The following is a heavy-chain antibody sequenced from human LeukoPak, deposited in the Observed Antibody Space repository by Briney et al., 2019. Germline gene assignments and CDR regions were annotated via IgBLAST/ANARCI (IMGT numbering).Heavy chain of an antibody. CDR3: AKKGDSSGYYYYFDN. J-gene: IGHJ4*02. CDR1: GFTLSSYT. V-gene: IGHV3-23*01. Sequence: PGGSLRLSCAASGFTLSSYTMSWVRQAPGKGLEWVSGISGSGGSTYYADSVKGRFTISRDKSKNTLFLQMNFLRAEDTAVYYCAKKGDSSGYYYYFDNWGQGTLVTVSS. D-gene: IGHD3-22*01. CDR2: ISGSGGST.